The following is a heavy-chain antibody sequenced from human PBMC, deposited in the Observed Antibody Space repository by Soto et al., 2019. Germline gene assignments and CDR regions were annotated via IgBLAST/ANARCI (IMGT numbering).Heavy chain of an antibody. CDR2: IFYSGST. CDR3: ARLKHDYYYGMDV. J-gene: IGHJ6*02. Sequence: QVQLQESGPGLVKPSETLSLTCTVSGDSISSFYWSWIRQPPGKGLEWLGYIFYSGSTKYNPSLKSRVTISLDTSKGQFSLKLSSVTAAGTAMYYFARLKHDYYYGMDVWGQGTTVTVSS. CDR1: GDSISSFY. V-gene: IGHV4-59*01.